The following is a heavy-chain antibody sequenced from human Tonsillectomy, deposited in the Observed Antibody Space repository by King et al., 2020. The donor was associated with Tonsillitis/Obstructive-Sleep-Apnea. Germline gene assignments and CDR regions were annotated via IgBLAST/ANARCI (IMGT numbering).Heavy chain of an antibody. D-gene: IGHD3-3*01. V-gene: IGHV3-43*02. Sequence: DVQLVESGGGVVQPGGSLRLSCAASGFTFDDYAMHWVRQAPGKGLEWVSFITGDGGSTYYADSVKGRFTISRDNSKNSLYLQMNGLTTEDTALYYCTKPMTRVFWKPFDDWGQGTLVTVSS. J-gene: IGHJ4*02. CDR3: TKPMTRVFWKPFDD. CDR1: GFTFDDYA. CDR2: ITGDGGST.